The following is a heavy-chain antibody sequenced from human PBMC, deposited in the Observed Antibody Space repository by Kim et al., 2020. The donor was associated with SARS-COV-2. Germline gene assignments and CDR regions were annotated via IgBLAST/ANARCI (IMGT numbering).Heavy chain of an antibody. J-gene: IGHJ6*02. CDR3: ALSIAAAGTGDYYYGMDV. CDR1: GGSISSSSYY. V-gene: IGHV4-39*07. D-gene: IGHD6-13*01. Sequence: SETLSLTCTVSGGSISSSSYYWGWIRQPPGKGLEWIGSIYYSGSTYYNPSLKSRVTISVDTSKNQFSLKLSSVTAADTAVYYCALSIAAAGTGDYYYGMDVWGQGTTVTVSS. CDR2: IYYSGST.